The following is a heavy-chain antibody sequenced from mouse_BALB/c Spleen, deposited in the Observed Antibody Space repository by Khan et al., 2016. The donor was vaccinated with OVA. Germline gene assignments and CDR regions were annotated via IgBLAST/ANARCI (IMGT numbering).Heavy chain of an antibody. V-gene: IGHV1-84*02. CDR3: ARGDYYVSTSWLPY. D-gene: IGHD1-1*01. CDR1: GYTFTDYY. Sequence: QVQLQQSGPELVKPGASVKISCKASGYTFTDYYINWVKQKPGQGLEWIGWLYPGSGNTRYNEKFKGRATLMVDTSYSTAYMQLSSLTSEDTAVYFCARGDYYVSTSWLPYWGQGTLVTVSA. CDR2: LYPGSGNT. J-gene: IGHJ3*01.